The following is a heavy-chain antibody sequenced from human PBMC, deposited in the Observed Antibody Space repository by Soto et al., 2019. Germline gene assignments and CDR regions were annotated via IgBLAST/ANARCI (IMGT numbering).Heavy chain of an antibody. Sequence: GGSLRLSCAASGFTFSSYAMHWVRQAPGKGLEWVAVISYDGSNKYYADSVKGRFTISRDNSKNTLYLQMNSLRAEDTAVYYCARDGAKVTTDPFYYYYGMDVWGQGTTVTVSS. CDR2: ISYDGSNK. CDR3: ARDGAKVTTDPFYYYYGMDV. J-gene: IGHJ6*02. V-gene: IGHV3-30-3*01. D-gene: IGHD2-21*02. CDR1: GFTFSSYA.